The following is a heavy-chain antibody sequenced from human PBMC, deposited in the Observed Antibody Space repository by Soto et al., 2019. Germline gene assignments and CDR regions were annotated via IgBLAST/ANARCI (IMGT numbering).Heavy chain of an antibody. V-gene: IGHV4-61*08. J-gene: IGHJ4*02. CDR1: GGSTSSGDYY. CDR3: ARRWGRTFDY. CDR2: IYYSGST. Sequence: SETLSLTCTVSGGSTSSGDYYWSWIRQPPGKGLEWIGYIYYSGSTNYNPSLKSRVTISVDTSKNQFSLKLSSVTAADTAVYYCARRWGRTFDYWGQGTLVTVSS. D-gene: IGHD7-27*01.